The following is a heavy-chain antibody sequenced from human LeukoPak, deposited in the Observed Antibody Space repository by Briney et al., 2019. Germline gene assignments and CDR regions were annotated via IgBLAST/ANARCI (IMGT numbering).Heavy chain of an antibody. D-gene: IGHD6-13*01. CDR3: ARERDSSSWYAFDI. V-gene: IGHV3-48*02. J-gene: IGHJ3*02. Sequence: GGSLRLSCAASGFTFSSYALNWVRQAPGKGLEWVSHISSSSSTIYYGDSVKGRFTISRDNAKNSLYLQMNSLRDEDTAVYYCARERDSSSWYAFDIWGQGTMVTVSS. CDR2: ISSSSSTI. CDR1: GFTFSSYA.